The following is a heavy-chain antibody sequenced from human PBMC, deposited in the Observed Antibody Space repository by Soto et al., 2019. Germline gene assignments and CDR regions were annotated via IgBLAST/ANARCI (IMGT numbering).Heavy chain of an antibody. CDR1: GFTFSSYA. Sequence: GGSLRLSCAASGFTFSSYAMSWVRQAPGEGLEYVSAISSNGGSTYYADSVKGRFTISRDNSKNTLYLQMSSLRAEDTAVYYCVKDARWQLVGNFDYWGQGTLVTVSS. CDR2: ISSNGGST. V-gene: IGHV3-64D*06. CDR3: VKDARWQLVGNFDY. J-gene: IGHJ4*02. D-gene: IGHD6-6*01.